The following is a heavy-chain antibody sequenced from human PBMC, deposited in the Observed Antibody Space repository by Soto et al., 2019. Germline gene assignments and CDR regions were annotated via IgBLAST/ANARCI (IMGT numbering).Heavy chain of an antibody. CDR3: ASGRWTPFAY. V-gene: IGHV6-1*01. J-gene: IGHJ4*02. CDR2: TYYRSKWFT. D-gene: IGHD1-1*01. CDR1: GDGLSSSNIA. Sequence: SQTLSLTCAISGDGLSSSNIAWNWIRQSPSRGLEWLGRTYYRSKWFTHYSESVKSRITVDPDTSNNQVSLQLKSVTPEDTAVYYCASGRWTPFAYWGQGAPVPVSS.